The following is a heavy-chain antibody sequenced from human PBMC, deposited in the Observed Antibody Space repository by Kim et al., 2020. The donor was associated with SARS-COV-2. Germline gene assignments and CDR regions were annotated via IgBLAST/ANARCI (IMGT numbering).Heavy chain of an antibody. J-gene: IGHJ4*02. Sequence: GGSLRLSCAASGFTFSSYGMHWVRQAPGKGLEWVAVISYDGSNKYYADSVKGRFTISRDNSKNTLYLQMNSLRAEDTAVYYCAKAAAGTTDWGQGTLVTVSS. D-gene: IGHD6-13*01. CDR1: GFTFSSYG. V-gene: IGHV3-30*18. CDR2: ISYDGSNK. CDR3: AKAAAGTTD.